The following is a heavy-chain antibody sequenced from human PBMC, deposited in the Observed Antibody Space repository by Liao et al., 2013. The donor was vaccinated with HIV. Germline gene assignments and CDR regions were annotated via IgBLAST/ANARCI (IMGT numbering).Heavy chain of an antibody. CDR2: INHSGST. CDR1: GGSFSGYY. J-gene: IGHJ4*02. V-gene: IGHV4-34*01. Sequence: QVQLQQWGAGLLKPSETLSLTCAVYGGSFSGYYWSWIRQPPGKGLEWIGEINHSGSTNYNPSLKSRVTISVDTSKNQFSLKLSSVTAADTAVYYCARGSLRRYYDSSGSYFDYWGQGTLVTVSS. D-gene: IGHD3-22*01. CDR3: ARGSLRRYYDSSGSYFDY.